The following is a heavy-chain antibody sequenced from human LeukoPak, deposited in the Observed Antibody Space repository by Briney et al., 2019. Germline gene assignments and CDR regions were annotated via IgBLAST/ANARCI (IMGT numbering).Heavy chain of an antibody. Sequence: PGGSLRLSCAASGFTFSSYSMNWVRQAPGKGLEWVSSISSSSSYIYYADSVKGRFTISRDNAKNSPYLQMNSLRAEDTAVYYCASAVTTKTDYWGQGTLVTVSS. D-gene: IGHD4-17*01. V-gene: IGHV3-21*01. CDR1: GFTFSSYS. CDR3: ASAVTTKTDY. J-gene: IGHJ4*02. CDR2: ISSSSSYI.